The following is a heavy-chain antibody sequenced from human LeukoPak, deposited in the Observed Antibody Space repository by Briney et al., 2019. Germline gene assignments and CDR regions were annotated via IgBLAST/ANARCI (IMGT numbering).Heavy chain of an antibody. J-gene: IGHJ4*02. CDR1: GFTVSSNY. CDR2: IYSGGST. V-gene: IGHV3-66*01. D-gene: IGHD7-27*01. Sequence: PGGSLRLSCAASGFTVSSNYMSWVRQAPGKGLEWVSVIYSGGSTYYADSVKGRFTISRDNSKNTLYLQMNSLRAEDTAVYYCAKSNWGGLRDYWGQGTLVTVSS. CDR3: AKSNWGGLRDY.